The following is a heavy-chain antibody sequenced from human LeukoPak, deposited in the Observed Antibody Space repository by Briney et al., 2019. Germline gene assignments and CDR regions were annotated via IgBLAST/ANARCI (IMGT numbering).Heavy chain of an antibody. CDR1: GFTFKNYA. Sequence: GGSLRLSCAVSGFTFKNYAMSWVRQAPGKGLEWVLGISASGSSAYYADPVKGRFTISRDNSNNMVYLNMNNLRADDTAVYYCAKGGDVVLVAATSNYLDVWGKGTTVTVSS. J-gene: IGHJ6*03. D-gene: IGHD2-15*01. CDR2: ISASGSSA. V-gene: IGHV3-23*01. CDR3: AKGGDVVLVAATSNYLDV.